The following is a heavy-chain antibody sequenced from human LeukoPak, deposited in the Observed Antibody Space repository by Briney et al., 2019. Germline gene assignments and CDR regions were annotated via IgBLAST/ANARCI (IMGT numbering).Heavy chain of an antibody. CDR1: GGSFSGNY. D-gene: IGHD2-2*01. V-gene: IGHV4-34*01. Sequence: SETLSLTCAVYGGSFSGNYWSWIRQPPGKGLEWIGEINDSGSTNYNPSLKSRVTISVDTSKNQFSLKLSSVTAADTAVYYCARGKRVVVPAATHYRPHYYMDVWGKGTTVTVSS. J-gene: IGHJ6*03. CDR3: ARGKRVVVPAATHYRPHYYMDV. CDR2: INDSGST.